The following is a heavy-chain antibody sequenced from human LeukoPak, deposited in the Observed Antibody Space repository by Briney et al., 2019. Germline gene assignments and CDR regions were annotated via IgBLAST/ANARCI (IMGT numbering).Heavy chain of an antibody. CDR2: IYHSGST. CDR1: GYSISSGYY. V-gene: IGHV4-38-2*02. J-gene: IGHJ4*02. Sequence: SETLSLTCTVSGYSISSGYYWGWIRQPPGKGLEWIGSIYHSGSTYYNPSLKSRVTISVDTSKNQFSLKLSSVTAADTAVYYCARDGRYGSGSYPEKNSAYWGQGTLVTVSS. D-gene: IGHD3-10*01. CDR3: ARDGRYGSGSYPEKNSAY.